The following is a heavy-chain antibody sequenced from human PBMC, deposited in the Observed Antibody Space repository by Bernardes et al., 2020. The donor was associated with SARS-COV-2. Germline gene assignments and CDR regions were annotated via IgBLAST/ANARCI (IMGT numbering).Heavy chain of an antibody. D-gene: IGHD5-18*01. Sequence: GGSLRLSCAASGFTFDDYAMHWVRQAPGKGLEWVSGISWNSGSIGYADSVKGRFTISRDNAKNSLYLQMNSLRAEDTALYYCAARGYSYGHDYYGMDVWGQGTTVTVSS. V-gene: IGHV3-9*01. CDR3: AARGYSYGHDYYGMDV. J-gene: IGHJ6*02. CDR1: GFTFDDYA. CDR2: ISWNSGSI.